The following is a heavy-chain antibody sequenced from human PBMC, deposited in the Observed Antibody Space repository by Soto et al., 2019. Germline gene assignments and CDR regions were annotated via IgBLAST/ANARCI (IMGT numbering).Heavy chain of an antibody. CDR2: INPNSGGT. Sequence: ASVKVSCKASGYTLTGYYMHWVRQAPGQGLEWMGWINPNSGGTNYAQKFQGRVTMTRDTSISTAYMELSRLRSDDTAVYYCARNMVRGVIAPDYWGQGTLVTVSS. D-gene: IGHD3-10*01. CDR3: ARNMVRGVIAPDY. CDR1: GYTLTGYY. J-gene: IGHJ4*02. V-gene: IGHV1-2*02.